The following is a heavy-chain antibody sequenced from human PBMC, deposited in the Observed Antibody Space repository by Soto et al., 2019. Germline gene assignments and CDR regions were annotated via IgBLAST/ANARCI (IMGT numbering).Heavy chain of an antibody. CDR3: ARSAGRYCSSTSCPNAAFDI. D-gene: IGHD2-2*01. V-gene: IGHV1-69*02. CDR1: GGTFSSYT. CDR2: IIPILGIA. J-gene: IGHJ3*02. Sequence: SVKVSCKASGGTFSSYTISWVRQAPGQRVEWMGRIIPILGIANYAQKFQGRVTITADKSTSTAYMELSSLRSEDTAVYYCARSAGRYCSSTSCPNAAFDIWGQGTMVTVSS.